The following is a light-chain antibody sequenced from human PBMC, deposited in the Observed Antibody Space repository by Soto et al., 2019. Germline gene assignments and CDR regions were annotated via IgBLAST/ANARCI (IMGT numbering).Light chain of an antibody. CDR2: DAY. CDR1: QSVSSY. J-gene: IGKJ1*01. V-gene: IGKV3-11*01. Sequence: EIVLTQPPATLSVSQGARATLSCRASQSVSSYLAWYQQKPRQAPRLLIYDAYNRATGIPATFSGSGSGTDFTLTISSLEPEDFAVYYCQQRSNWPQLTXGQGTKVDI. CDR3: QQRSNWPQLT.